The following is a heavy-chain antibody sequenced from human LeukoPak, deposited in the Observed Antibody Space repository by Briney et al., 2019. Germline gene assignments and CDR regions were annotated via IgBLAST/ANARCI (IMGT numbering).Heavy chain of an antibody. D-gene: IGHD2-2*01. J-gene: IGHJ4*02. V-gene: IGHV3-15*01. CDR1: GFSFSNVW. Sequence: PGGSLRLSCAASGFSFSNVWVSWVRQAPGKGLEWVGRIKKKTDGGTTDYAAPVKGRFTISRDDSTNTSYLQMDSLQTDDTAVYYCTTGTRWGQGTLVTVSS. CDR2: IKKKTDGGTT. CDR3: TTGTR.